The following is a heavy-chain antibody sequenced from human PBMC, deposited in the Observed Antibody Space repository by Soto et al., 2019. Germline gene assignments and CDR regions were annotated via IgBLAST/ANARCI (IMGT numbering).Heavy chain of an antibody. D-gene: IGHD3-22*01. CDR3: ARSATYYYDSSASDAFDI. V-gene: IGHV1-45*02. J-gene: IGHJ3*02. CDR1: GYTFTYRC. CDR2: ITPFNGNT. Sequence: SVKVSCKASGYTFTYRCLHWVRQAPGQALEWMGWITPFNGNTNYAQKFQDRVTITRDRSMSTAYMELSSLRSEDTAMYYCARSATYYYDSSASDAFDIWGQGTMVTVSS.